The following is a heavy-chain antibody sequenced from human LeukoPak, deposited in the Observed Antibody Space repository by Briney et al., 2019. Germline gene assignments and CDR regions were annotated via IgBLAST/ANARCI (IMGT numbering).Heavy chain of an antibody. J-gene: IGHJ4*02. Sequence: PGGSLRLSCAASGFTVSSNYMSWVRQAPGKGLEWVSVIYSGGSTYYADSVKGRFTISRHNSKNTLYLQMNSLRAEDTAVYYCARGRAVAGQVGGFDYWGQGTLVTVPS. CDR2: IYSGGST. D-gene: IGHD6-19*01. V-gene: IGHV3-53*04. CDR1: GFTVSSNY. CDR3: ARGRAVAGQVGGFDY.